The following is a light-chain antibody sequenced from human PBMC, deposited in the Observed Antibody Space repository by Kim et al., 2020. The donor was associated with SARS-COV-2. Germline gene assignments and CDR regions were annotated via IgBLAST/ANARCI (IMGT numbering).Light chain of an antibody. CDR1: VLPKQY. J-gene: IGLJ3*02. Sequence: SYELTQPPSGSVSPGQTARITCSGDVLPKQYAYWFQQKPGQAPVVVIYVDTERPSGIPERFSGSTSGTTVTLTISGVQAEDEADYYCLSADSSDTFWVFG. CDR2: VDT. CDR3: LSADSSDTFWV. V-gene: IGLV3-25*03.